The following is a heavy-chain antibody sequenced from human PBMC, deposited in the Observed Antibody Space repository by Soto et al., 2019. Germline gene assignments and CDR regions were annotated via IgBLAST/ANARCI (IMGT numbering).Heavy chain of an antibody. V-gene: IGHV3-23*01. CDR1: GFSFSSYA. CDR3: ADGGRYPYY. CDR2: ISAGGDGT. Sequence: PGGSPRLSCAASGFSFSSYAMGWVRQAPGKGLDWVSSISAGGDGTYYADSVKGRFTISRDNSKNTMYLQMTSLRADDTAVYCCADGGRYPYYWGPGTLVTVSS. D-gene: IGHD1-26*01. J-gene: IGHJ4*02.